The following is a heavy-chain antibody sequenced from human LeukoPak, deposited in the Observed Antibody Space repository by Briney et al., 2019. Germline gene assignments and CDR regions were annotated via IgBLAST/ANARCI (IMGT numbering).Heavy chain of an antibody. CDR3: ASGWQLGN. CDR2: ISSSGSTL. J-gene: IGHJ4*02. CDR1: GFTFSSFE. Sequence: GGSLRLSCAASGFTFSSFEMNWVRQAPGKGLEWISHISSSGSTLYYADSVKGRFTISRDNARSSLYLQMNSLRAEDTAVYYCASGWQLGNWGQGTLVTVSS. D-gene: IGHD6-6*01. V-gene: IGHV3-48*03.